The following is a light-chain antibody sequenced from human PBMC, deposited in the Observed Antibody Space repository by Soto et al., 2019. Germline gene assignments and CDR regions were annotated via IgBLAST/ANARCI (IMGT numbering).Light chain of an antibody. CDR2: DTS. V-gene: IGKV3-15*01. Sequence: EVVLTQSPATLSVSPGEGVTLSCRASQGIGDTLAWYHHKPGQTPRRLSYDTSTRATDVPARYSRSRSEPDFTITIPRLQSQDFATYYCQQSYRNPPWTYGQGTKVEIK. CDR1: QGIGDT. CDR3: QQSYRNPPWT. J-gene: IGKJ1*01.